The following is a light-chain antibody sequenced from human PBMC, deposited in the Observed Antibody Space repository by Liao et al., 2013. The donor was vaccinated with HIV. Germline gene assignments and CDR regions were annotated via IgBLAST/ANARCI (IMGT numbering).Light chain of an antibody. V-gene: IGLV3-1*01. CDR1: YLEDKH. Sequence: SYELTQPPSVSVSPGQTATITCYGVYLEDKHVCWYQQKPGQSPVLVIYEDDKRPSGIPERFSGSNSGNTATLTISGTQAMDEADYYCQAWDSTIAYVFGTGTKVTVL. J-gene: IGLJ1*01. CDR3: QAWDSTIAYV. CDR2: EDD.